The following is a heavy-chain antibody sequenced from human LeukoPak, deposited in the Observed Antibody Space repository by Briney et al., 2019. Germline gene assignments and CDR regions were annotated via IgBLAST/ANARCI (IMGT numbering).Heavy chain of an antibody. CDR2: MYYSGST. V-gene: IGHV4-34*01. CDR3: ARQGGMITFGGVIAEPNWFDP. J-gene: IGHJ5*02. D-gene: IGHD3-16*02. CDR1: GGSFSGYY. Sequence: KASETLSLTCAVYGGSFSGYYWSWIRQPPGKGLEWIGSMYYSGSTYYNPSLKSRVTISVDTSKNQFYLKLSSVTAADTAVYYCARQGGMITFGGVIAEPNWFDPWGQGTLVTVSS.